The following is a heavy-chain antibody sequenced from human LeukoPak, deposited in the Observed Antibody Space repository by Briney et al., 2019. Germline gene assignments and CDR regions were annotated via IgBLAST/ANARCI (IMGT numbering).Heavy chain of an antibody. CDR3: AKDGSREDYFDY. CDR1: GFTFSSYS. Sequence: TGGSLRLSCAASGFTFSSYSMSWVRQAPGKGLEWVAAISGRGDDTHYADSVKGRFTISRDNSKNTLTLQMNSLRAEDTAVYYCAKDGSREDYFDYWGQGTLVTVSS. D-gene: IGHD1-26*01. V-gene: IGHV3-23*01. J-gene: IGHJ4*02. CDR2: ISGRGDDT.